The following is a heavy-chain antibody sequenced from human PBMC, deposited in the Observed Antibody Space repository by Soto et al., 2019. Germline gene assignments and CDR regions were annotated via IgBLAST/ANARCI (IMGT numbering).Heavy chain of an antibody. CDR2: ISGSGGRS. CDR1: GFTFSNYV. CDR3: AKAYFVWSSEQPYYFDY. V-gene: IGHV3-23*01. Sequence: EVQLLDSGGGLVQPGGSLRLSCAASGFTFSNYVMTWSRQGPGKGLGWVSGISGSGGRSYYADSVKGRFTISRDNSKSTLYLQMNSLRAEDTAVYYCAKAYFVWSSEQPYYFDYWGQGTLVTVSS. J-gene: IGHJ4*02. D-gene: IGHD3-16*01.